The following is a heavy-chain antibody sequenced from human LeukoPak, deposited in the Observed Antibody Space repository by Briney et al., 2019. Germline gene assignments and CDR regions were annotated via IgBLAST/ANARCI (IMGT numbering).Heavy chain of an antibody. D-gene: IGHD2-15*01. CDR3: ATGILGYCSGGSCKSEYFQH. Sequence: ASVKVSCKVSGYTLTELSMHWVRQAPRKGLEWMGGFDPEDGETIYAQKFQGRVTMTEDTSTDTAYMELSSLRSEDTAVYYCATGILGYCSGGSCKSEYFQHWGQGTLVTVSS. CDR2: FDPEDGET. CDR1: GYTLTELS. V-gene: IGHV1-24*01. J-gene: IGHJ1*01.